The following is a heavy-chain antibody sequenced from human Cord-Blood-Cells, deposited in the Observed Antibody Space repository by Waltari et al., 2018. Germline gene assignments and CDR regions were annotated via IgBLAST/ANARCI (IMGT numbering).Heavy chain of an antibody. CDR3: FLGYCSGGSCYSFDY. V-gene: IGHV4-39*01. CDR1: GGSISSSSYY. D-gene: IGHD2-15*01. CDR2: IYYSGST. J-gene: IGHJ4*02. Sequence: QLQLQESGPGLVKPSETLSLTCTVSGGSISSSSYYWGWIRQPPGKGLEWIGSIYYSGSTYYNPSLKSRVTISVDTSKNQFSLKLSSVTAADTAVYYCFLGYCSGGSCYSFDYWGRGTLVTVSS.